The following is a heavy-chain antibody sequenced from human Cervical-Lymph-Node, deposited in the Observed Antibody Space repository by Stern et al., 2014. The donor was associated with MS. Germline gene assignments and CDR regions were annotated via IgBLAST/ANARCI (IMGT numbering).Heavy chain of an antibody. V-gene: IGHV5-51*01. CDR3: ARHVQGFDY. CDR1: GYRFTIYY. J-gene: IGHJ4*02. Sequence: EVQLAESGAEVKKPGESLKISCKLSGYRFTIYYIACVRQMPGKGLEWMGVIFPYDSDTTYIPSFQGQVTISADKSITTAYLQWSSLRASDTAMYYCARHVQGFDYWGQGTLVTVSS. CDR2: IFPYDSDT.